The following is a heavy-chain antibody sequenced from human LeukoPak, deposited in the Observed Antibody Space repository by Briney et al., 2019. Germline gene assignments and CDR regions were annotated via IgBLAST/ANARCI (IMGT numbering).Heavy chain of an antibody. CDR2: ISSSSSYI. V-gene: IGHV3-21*01. Sequence: GGSLRLSCEASGFNFNTYSMNWVRQAPGKGLEWVSSISSSSSYIYYADSVKGRFTISRDNAKNSLYLQMNSLRTEDTAVYYCAEGSYYHYWGQGTLVTVSS. CDR1: GFNFNTYS. CDR3: AEGSYYHY. J-gene: IGHJ4*02. D-gene: IGHD3-10*01.